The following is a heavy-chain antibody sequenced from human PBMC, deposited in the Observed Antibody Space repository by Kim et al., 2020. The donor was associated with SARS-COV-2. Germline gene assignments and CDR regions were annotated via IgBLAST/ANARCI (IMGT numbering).Heavy chain of an antibody. D-gene: IGHD2-2*01. CDR1: GLSFGDCA. CDR2: IRSKAYGGTP. Sequence: GGSLRLSCTTPGLSFGDCALSWFRQAPGKGLEWVGFIRSKAYGGTPEYAASVKGRFTISRDDSKSIAHLQMNNLTTEDTALYYCTTVGGCSSTSCYANFWGQGTLVTVSS. V-gene: IGHV3-49*03. CDR3: TTVGGCSSTSCYANF. J-gene: IGHJ4*02.